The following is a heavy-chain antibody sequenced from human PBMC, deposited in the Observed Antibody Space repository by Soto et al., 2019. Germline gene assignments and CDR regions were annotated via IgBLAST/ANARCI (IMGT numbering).Heavy chain of an antibody. CDR2: ISSSGYI. D-gene: IGHD2-15*01. CDR1: GFNFNSYT. Sequence: GGSLRLSCAASGFNFNSYTVNWVRQVPGKRLEWLSSISSSGYIFSTDSVRGRFTISRDNAKNSVYLQINSLRAEDTAIYFCARDCSGGSCYPGMDVWGQGTKVPVSS. CDR3: ARDCSGGSCYPGMDV. J-gene: IGHJ6*02. V-gene: IGHV3-21*01.